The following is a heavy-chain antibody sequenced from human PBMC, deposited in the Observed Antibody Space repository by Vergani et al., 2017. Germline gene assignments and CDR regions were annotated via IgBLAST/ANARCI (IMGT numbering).Heavy chain of an antibody. CDR3: ARIYCSTTICYKFFDY. CDR1: GYSFISYW. CDR2: IYPGDSDT. Sequence: EVQLVQSGAEVKKPGESLKISCKGSGYSFISYWIGWVRPMPGKGLEWLEIIYPGDSDTRYSPSFQGQVTISADKSISTAYLQWSSLKASDTAMYYCARIYCSTTICYKFFDYWGQGSLVTVSS. D-gene: IGHD2-2*01. V-gene: IGHV5-51*03. J-gene: IGHJ4*02.